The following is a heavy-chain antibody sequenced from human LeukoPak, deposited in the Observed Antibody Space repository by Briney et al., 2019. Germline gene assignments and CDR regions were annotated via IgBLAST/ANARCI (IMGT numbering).Heavy chain of an antibody. CDR3: ARRAGAYSHPYDY. Sequence: GGSLRLSCTVSGFTLSSNSMSWVRQAPGKGLEWVSFIFSSTHYSDSAKGRFTISRDNSKNTLYLQMNSLRAEDTAVYYCARRAGAYSHPYDYWGQGTLVTVSS. J-gene: IGHJ4*02. V-gene: IGHV3-53*01. CDR1: GFTLSSNS. CDR2: IFSST. D-gene: IGHD4/OR15-4a*01.